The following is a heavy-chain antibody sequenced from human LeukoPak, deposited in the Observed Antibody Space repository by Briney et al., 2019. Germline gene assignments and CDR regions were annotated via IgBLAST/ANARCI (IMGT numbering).Heavy chain of an antibody. D-gene: IGHD2-2*01. J-gene: IGHJ4*02. CDR3: ARGYCTTTSCREGHDY. V-gene: IGHV1-2*02. CDR1: GYTFTGYH. CDR2: INPNSGGT. Sequence: GASVTVSCKASGYTFTGYHMHWVRQAPGQGLEWMGWINPNSGGTNYAQKFQGRVTLTRDTSISTAYMEVSRLRSDDTAVYYCARGYCTTTSCREGHDYWGQGTLVTVSS.